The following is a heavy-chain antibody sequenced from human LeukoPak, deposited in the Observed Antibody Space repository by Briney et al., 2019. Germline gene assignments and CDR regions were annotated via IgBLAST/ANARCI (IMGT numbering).Heavy chain of an antibody. V-gene: IGHV3-7*01. CDR2: IKPDGSEK. J-gene: IGHJ5*01. CDR3: VRGGTYWTVS. CDR1: GFVFSASY. Sequence: GGSLRLSCAASGFVFSASYMSWVRKAPGKGLEWVATIKPDGSEKYHADSVSGRFTISRDNTNDSLFLRMNSLRVDDTAVYYCVRGGTYWTVSWGQGTLVNVS.